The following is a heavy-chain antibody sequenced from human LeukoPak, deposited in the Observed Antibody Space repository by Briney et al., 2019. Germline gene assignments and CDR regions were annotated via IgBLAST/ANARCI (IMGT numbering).Heavy chain of an antibody. Sequence: QPGGSLRLSCAASGFTFSSFAMTWVRQPPGKGLEWVSGISGTGGSTYYADSVKGRFAISRENSINTVFLEMSSLRAEDTAIYYCAKDQSRVGASDPFDYWGQGILVTVSS. CDR2: ISGTGGST. CDR3: AKDQSRVGASDPFDY. CDR1: GFTFSSFA. V-gene: IGHV3-23*01. D-gene: IGHD1-26*01. J-gene: IGHJ4*02.